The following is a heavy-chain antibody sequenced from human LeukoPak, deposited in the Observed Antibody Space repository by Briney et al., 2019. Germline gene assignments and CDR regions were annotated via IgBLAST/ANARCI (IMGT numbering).Heavy chain of an antibody. J-gene: IGHJ6*02. D-gene: IGHD2-15*01. Sequence: GGSLRLSCAASGFSVSGTYMSWVRQAPGKGLEWVSVIYSGGDTYYADSVKGRFTISRDNAKNSLYLQMNNLRAEDTAVYYCARGGYCSGGSCYWARDYYYGMDVWGQGTTVTVSS. CDR1: GFSVSGTY. CDR2: IYSGGDT. V-gene: IGHV3-53*01. CDR3: ARGGYCSGGSCYWARDYYYGMDV.